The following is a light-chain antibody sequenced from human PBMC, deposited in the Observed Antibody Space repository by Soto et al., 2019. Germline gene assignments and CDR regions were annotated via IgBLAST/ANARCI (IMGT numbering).Light chain of an antibody. V-gene: IGKV3-15*01. CDR1: QSVSSD. CDR2: GVS. J-gene: IGKJ5*01. Sequence: EIVMTQSPANLSASPGERATLSCRTSQSVSSDLAWYQQKPGQAPRLLIYGVSTRASGVSARFSGSGSGTEFTLTISSLQSEDAADYYCQQYNNWPPITFGQGTRLEIK. CDR3: QQYNNWPPIT.